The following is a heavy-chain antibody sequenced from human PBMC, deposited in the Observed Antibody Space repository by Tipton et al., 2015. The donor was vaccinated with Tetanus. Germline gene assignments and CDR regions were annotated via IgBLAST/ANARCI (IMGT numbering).Heavy chain of an antibody. CDR1: GGSISTGGYY. J-gene: IGHJ4*02. D-gene: IGHD1-26*01. CDR3: ARDQARGARGWNYFGY. CDR2: IYNSGST. Sequence: GLVKPSQTLSLTCTVSGGSISTGGYYWSWIRQHPGKGLEWIGDIYNSGSTYYNPSLKSRVTISVDTSENYFSLKLNSVTAADTAVYFCARDQARGARGWNYFGYWGQGIQVTVSS. V-gene: IGHV4-31*03.